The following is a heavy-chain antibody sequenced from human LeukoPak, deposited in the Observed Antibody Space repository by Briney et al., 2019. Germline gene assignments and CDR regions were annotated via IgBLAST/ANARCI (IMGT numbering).Heavy chain of an antibody. Sequence: GGSLRLSCAASGFTFSSYAMHWVRQAPGKGLEWVAVISYDGSNKYYADSVKGRFTISRDNSKNTLYLQMNSLRAEDTAVYYCAEGAGFDYWGQGTLVTVSS. D-gene: IGHD4/OR15-4a*01. V-gene: IGHV3-30*04. J-gene: IGHJ4*02. CDR2: ISYDGSNK. CDR3: AEGAGFDY. CDR1: GFTFSSYA.